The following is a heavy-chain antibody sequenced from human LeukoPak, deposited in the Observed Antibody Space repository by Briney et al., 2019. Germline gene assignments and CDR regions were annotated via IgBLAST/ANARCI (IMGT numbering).Heavy chain of an antibody. J-gene: IGHJ3*02. CDR2: MNPKSGNT. V-gene: IGHV1-8*01. CDR1: GYTFTSYD. CDR3: ARVQSYYYGSGSAFDI. D-gene: IGHD3-10*01. Sequence: ASVKVSCKASGYTFTSYDINWERQATGQGLEWMGWMNPKSGNTGYAQKFQGRVTMTRNTSISTAYMELSSLRSEDTAVYYCARVQSYYYGSGSAFDIWGQGTMVTVSS.